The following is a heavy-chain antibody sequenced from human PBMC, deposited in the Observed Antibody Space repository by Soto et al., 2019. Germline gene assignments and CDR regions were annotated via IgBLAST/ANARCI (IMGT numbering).Heavy chain of an antibody. CDR3: AKGRYDSSGFFDY. V-gene: IGHV3-30*18. CDR2: ISYDGSNK. D-gene: IGHD3-22*01. J-gene: IGHJ4*02. CDR1: GFTFSSYD. Sequence: PXGSLRLSSSAAGFTFSSYDMHWVRQAPGKGLEWVAVISYDGSNKYYADSVKGRFTISRDNSKNTLYLQMNSLRAEDTAVYYCAKGRYDSSGFFDYWGQGTLVTVSS.